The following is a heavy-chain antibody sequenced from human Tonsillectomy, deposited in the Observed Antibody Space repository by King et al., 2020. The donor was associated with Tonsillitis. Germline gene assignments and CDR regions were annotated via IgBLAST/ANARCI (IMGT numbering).Heavy chain of an antibody. Sequence: QLQESGPGLVKPSETLSLTCTVSGGSISTYYWSWIRQPAGKGLEWIGRIYTSGSTNYNPSLKSRVTMSVDTSKNQFSLRLNSVTAADTAVYYCASGFLEWDFDCWGQGTLVTVSS. V-gene: IGHV4-4*07. CDR1: GGSISTYY. CDR3: ASGFLEWDFDC. D-gene: IGHD3-3*01. J-gene: IGHJ4*02. CDR2: IYTSGST.